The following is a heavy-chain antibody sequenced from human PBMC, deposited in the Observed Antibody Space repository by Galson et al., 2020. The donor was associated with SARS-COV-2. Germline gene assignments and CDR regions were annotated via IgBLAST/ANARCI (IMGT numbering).Heavy chain of an antibody. CDR2: IYTTGST. D-gene: IGHD3-16*01. CDR3: AGGTITEVQWYFDL. V-gene: IGHV4-61*02. Sequence: SQTLSLTCTVSGGSISSGSYYWSWIRQPAGKGLEWLARIYTTGSTNYNPSLKSRLTISVDTSQNQFSLKLSSVTAADTAVYYGAGGTITEVQWYFDLWGRGTLGTVSS. J-gene: IGHJ2*01. CDR1: GGSISSGSYY.